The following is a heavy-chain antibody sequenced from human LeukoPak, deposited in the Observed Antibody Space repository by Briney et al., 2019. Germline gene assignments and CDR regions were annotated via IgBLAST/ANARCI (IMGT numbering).Heavy chain of an antibody. D-gene: IGHD3-10*01. CDR2: IYYSGST. Sequence: SETLSLTCTVSGYSISSGYYWGWIRQPPGKGLEWIGSIYYSGSTYYNPSLKSRDTISVDTSKNQFSLKLSSVTAADTAAYYCARRGGIIRGVASYYYMDVWGKGTTVTISS. J-gene: IGHJ6*03. V-gene: IGHV4-38-2*02. CDR1: GYSISSGYY. CDR3: ARRGGIIRGVASYYYMDV.